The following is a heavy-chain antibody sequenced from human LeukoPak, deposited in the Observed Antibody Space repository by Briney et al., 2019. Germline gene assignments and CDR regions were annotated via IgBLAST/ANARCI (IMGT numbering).Heavy chain of an antibody. V-gene: IGHV1-46*01. D-gene: IGHD1-26*01. CDR1: GDTFTSYY. J-gene: IGHJ4*02. Sequence: GASVKVSCKASGDTFTSYYIHWVRQAPGQRLERMGIINPSGGSTSYAQKFQGRVTMTRDTSTSTVYMELSSLRSEDTAVYYCARLSEEPRSFDYWGQGTLVTVSS. CDR2: INPSGGST. CDR3: ARLSEEPRSFDY.